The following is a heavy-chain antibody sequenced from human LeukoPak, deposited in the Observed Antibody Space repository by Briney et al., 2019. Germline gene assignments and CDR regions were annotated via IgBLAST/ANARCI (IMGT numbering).Heavy chain of an antibody. J-gene: IGHJ4*02. CDR2: IYYSGST. CDR3: ARHVRFLEWLSSYYFDY. D-gene: IGHD3-3*01. Sequence: SETLSLTCTVSGGSISSSSYYWGWIRQPPGKGLEWIGSIYYSGSTYYNPSLKSRVTISVDTSKSQFSLRLTSVTAADTAVYSCARHVRFLEWLSSYYFDYWGQGTLVTVSS. CDR1: GGSISSSSYY. V-gene: IGHV4-39*01.